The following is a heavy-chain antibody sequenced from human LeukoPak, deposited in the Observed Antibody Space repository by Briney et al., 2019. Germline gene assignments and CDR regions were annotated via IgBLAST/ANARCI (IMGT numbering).Heavy chain of an antibody. D-gene: IGHD6-19*01. V-gene: IGHV3-23*01. CDR2: ISGSGGST. CDR1: GFTFSSYG. J-gene: IGHJ4*02. CDR3: AKSIAVAGGFDY. Sequence: GGSLRLSRAASGFTFSSYGMSWVRQAPGKGLEWVSAISGSGGSTYYADSVKGRFTISRDNSKNTLYLQMNSLRAEDTAVYYCAKSIAVAGGFDYWGQGTLVTVSS.